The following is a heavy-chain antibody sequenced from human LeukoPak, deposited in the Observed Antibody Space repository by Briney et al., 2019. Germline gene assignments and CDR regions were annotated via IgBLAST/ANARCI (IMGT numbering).Heavy chain of an antibody. J-gene: IGHJ4*02. Sequence: TSETLSLTCTVSGGSISSYYWSWIRQPPGKGLEWIGYIYYSGSTNYNPSLKSRVTISVDTSKNQFSLKLSSVTAADTAVYYCARVRKVRGVIPYFDYWGQGTLVTVSS. D-gene: IGHD3-10*01. V-gene: IGHV4-59*01. CDR3: ARVRKVRGVIPYFDY. CDR1: GGSISSYY. CDR2: IYYSGST.